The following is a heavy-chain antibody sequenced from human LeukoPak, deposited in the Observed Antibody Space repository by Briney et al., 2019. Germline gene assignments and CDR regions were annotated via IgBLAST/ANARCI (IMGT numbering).Heavy chain of an antibody. V-gene: IGHV3-33*06. D-gene: IGHD3-22*01. CDR1: GFTFSSYG. J-gene: IGHJ3*02. CDR2: IWYDGSNK. Sequence: PGGSLRLSCAASGFTFSSYGMHWVRQAPGKGLEWVAVIWYDGSNKYYADSVKGRFTISRDNSKNTLYLQMHSLRAEDTAVYYCAKGPYADYYDSSGDDAFDIWGQGTMVTVSS. CDR3: AKGPYADYYDSSGDDAFDI.